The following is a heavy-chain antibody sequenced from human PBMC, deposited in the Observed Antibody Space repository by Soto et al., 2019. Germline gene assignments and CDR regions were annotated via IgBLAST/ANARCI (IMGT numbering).Heavy chain of an antibody. Sequence: SETLSVTCTVCGGSISRYFWSCIRQSPGKGLELIGYIFYTGSTTYNPSLKSRVPISIDTSKNQFSLKLRSLTAADTAVYYCAHFSDLEWFDPWGQGTLVTVSS. J-gene: IGHJ5*02. D-gene: IGHD2-21*01. CDR3: AHFSDLEWFDP. CDR2: IFYTGST. V-gene: IGHV4-59*01. CDR1: GGSISRYF.